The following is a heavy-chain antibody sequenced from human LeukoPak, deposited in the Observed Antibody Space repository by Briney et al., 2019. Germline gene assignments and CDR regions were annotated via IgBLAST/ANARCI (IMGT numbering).Heavy chain of an antibody. CDR1: GGSISSDDFS. D-gene: IGHD3-10*01. CDR2: MYHRGTT. J-gene: IGHJ4*02. V-gene: IGHV4-30-2*01. Sequence: PSETLSLTCAVSGGSISSDDFSWSWIRQTPGKGLEWIGYMYHRGTTHYNPSLKSRVTISVDRSKNQFSLRLTSATAADTAVYYCAGRSGQYPYYFDYWGQGTLVTVSS. CDR3: AGRSGQYPYYFDY.